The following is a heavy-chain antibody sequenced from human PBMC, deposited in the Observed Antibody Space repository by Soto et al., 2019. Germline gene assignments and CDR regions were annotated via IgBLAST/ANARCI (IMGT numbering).Heavy chain of an antibody. D-gene: IGHD1-20*01. J-gene: IGHJ4*02. CDR2: INSDGSST. CDR1: GFTFSSYW. V-gene: IGHV3-74*01. CDR3: ARVIYSWKIFDY. Sequence: GGSLRLSCAASGFTFSSYWMHWVRQAPGKGLVWVSRINSDGSSTSYADSVKGRFTISRDNAKNTLYLQMNSLRAEDTAVYYCARVIYSWKIFDYWGRGTLVTVSS.